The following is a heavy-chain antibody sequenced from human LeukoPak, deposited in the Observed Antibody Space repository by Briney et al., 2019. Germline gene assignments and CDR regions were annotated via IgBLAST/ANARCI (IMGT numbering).Heavy chain of an antibody. D-gene: IGHD7-27*01. CDR3: GRNRLGKALDI. Sequence: ASVKVSCKASGYHSNGDFLQWVRQAPGQGLEWMGWINPNSGGTKFEQNFQDRVTMTRGTSISTAYLELSRLRSDDTAVYYCGRNRLGKALDIWGQGTLVTVSS. J-gene: IGHJ3*02. CDR2: INPNSGGT. CDR1: GYHSNGDF. V-gene: IGHV1-2*02.